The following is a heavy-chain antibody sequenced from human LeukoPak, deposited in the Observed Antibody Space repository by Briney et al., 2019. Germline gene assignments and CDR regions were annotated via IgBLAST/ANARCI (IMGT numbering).Heavy chain of an antibody. CDR2: IYYSGST. CDR1: GGSFSGYY. J-gene: IGHJ4*02. D-gene: IGHD1-26*01. V-gene: IGHV4-34*01. Sequence: KPSETLSLTCAVYGGSFSGYYWSWIRQPPGKGLEWIGSIYYSGSTYYNPSLKSRVTISVDTSKNQFSLKLSSVTAADTAVYYCAELGSSNYWGQGTLVTVSS. CDR3: AELGSSNY.